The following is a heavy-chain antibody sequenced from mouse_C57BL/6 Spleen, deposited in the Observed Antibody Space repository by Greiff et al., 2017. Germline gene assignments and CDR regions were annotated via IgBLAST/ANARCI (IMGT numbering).Heavy chain of an antibody. Sequence: VKLVESGGDLVKPGGSLKLSCAASGFTFSSYGMSWVRQTPDKRLEWVATISSGGSYTYYPDSVKGRFTISRDNAKNTLYLQMSSLKSEDTAMYYCARQEGAYWGQGTLVTVSA. V-gene: IGHV5-6*01. CDR3: ARQEGAY. CDR2: ISSGGSYT. CDR1: GFTFSSYG. D-gene: IGHD3-3*01. J-gene: IGHJ3*01.